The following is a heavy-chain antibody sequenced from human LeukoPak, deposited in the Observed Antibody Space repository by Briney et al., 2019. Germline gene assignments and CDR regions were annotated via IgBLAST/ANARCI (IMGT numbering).Heavy chain of an antibody. CDR2: IYYSGST. D-gene: IGHD3-22*01. V-gene: IGHV4-59*01. Sequence: PSETLSLTCTVSGGSISSYYWSWIRQPPGKGLEWIGYIYYSGSTNYNPSLKSRVTISVDTSKNQFSLKLSSVTAADTAVYYCARHGNYYDGSGHEYFHHWGQGTLVTVSS. CDR1: GGSISSYY. J-gene: IGHJ1*01. CDR3: ARHGNYYDGSGHEYFHH.